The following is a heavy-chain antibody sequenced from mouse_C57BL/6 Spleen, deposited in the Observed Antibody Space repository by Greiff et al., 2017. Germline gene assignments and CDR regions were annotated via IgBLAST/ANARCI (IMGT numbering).Heavy chain of an antibody. Sequence: EVMLVESEGGLVQPGSSMKLSCTASGFTFSDYYMAWVRQVPEKGLEWVANINYDGSSTYYLDSLKSRFIISRDNAKNILYLQMSSLKSEDTATYYCARAREVYFDYWGQGTTLTVSS. CDR1: GFTFSDYY. V-gene: IGHV5-16*01. CDR2: INYDGSST. CDR3: ARAREVYFDY. J-gene: IGHJ2*01.